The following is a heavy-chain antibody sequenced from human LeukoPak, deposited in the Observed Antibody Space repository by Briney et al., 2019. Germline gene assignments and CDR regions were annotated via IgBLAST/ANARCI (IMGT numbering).Heavy chain of an antibody. Sequence: GGSLRLSCSASGFTFSSYAMHWVRQAPGKGLEWVGPIKSKTDGGTTDYAAPVKGRFTISRDDSKNTLYLQMNSLKTEDTAVYYCTTDDYGMDVWGQGTTVTVSS. CDR1: GFTFSSYA. CDR3: TTDDYGMDV. CDR2: IKSKTDGGTT. J-gene: IGHJ6*02. V-gene: IGHV3-15*07.